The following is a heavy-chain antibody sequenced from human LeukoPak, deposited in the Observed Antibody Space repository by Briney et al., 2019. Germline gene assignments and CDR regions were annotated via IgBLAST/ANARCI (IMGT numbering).Heavy chain of an antibody. J-gene: IGHJ4*02. CDR3: ARARPGTSYDY. CDR1: GFTFSSYW. D-gene: IGHD3/OR15-3a*01. V-gene: IGHV3-74*01. Sequence: GGSLRLSCAASGFTFSSYWMHWVRQAPGKGLVWVSNINSDGSTTTYADSVKGRFTISRDNAENTLYLQMNSLRAEDTAVYYCARARPGTSYDYWGQGTLVTVSS. CDR2: INSDGSTT.